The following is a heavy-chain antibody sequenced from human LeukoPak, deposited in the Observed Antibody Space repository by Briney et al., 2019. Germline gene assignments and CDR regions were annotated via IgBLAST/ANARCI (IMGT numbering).Heavy chain of an antibody. J-gene: IGHJ6*03. CDR2: IYYSGST. V-gene: IGHV4-59*01. CDR3: ARAQSLYYYYTDV. Sequence: SETLSLTCTVSGGSISSYYWSWIRQPPGKGLEWIGYIYYSGSTNYNPSLKSRVTISVDTSKNQFSLKLSSVTAADTAVYYCARAQSLYYYYTDVWGKGTTVTVSS. CDR1: GGSISSYY.